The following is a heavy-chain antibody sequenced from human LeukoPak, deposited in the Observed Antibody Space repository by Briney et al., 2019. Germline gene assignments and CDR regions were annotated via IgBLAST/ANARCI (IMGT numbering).Heavy chain of an antibody. D-gene: IGHD1-26*01. Sequence: SETLSLTCTVSGGSISSYYWSWIRQPPGKGLESIGYIYYSGSTNYNPSLKSRVTISVDTSKNQFSLKLSSVTAADTAVYYCARDRTERIFDLWGRGTLVTVSS. CDR2: IYYSGST. V-gene: IGHV4-59*01. J-gene: IGHJ2*01. CDR1: GGSISSYY. CDR3: ARDRTERIFDL.